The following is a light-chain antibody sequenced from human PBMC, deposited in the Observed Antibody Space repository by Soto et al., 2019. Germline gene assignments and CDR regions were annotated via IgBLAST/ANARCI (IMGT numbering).Light chain of an antibody. Sequence: DVQMSQSPSSLSATIGDRVTLICRASQRIGTNLNWYQQRPGKAPKLLIYAVSSLQSGVSSRFSGSGSGTDFTLSINSLQREDFATYYCQQTYSAPPLFGQG. V-gene: IGKV1-39*01. CDR1: QRIGTN. J-gene: IGKJ1*01. CDR2: AVS. CDR3: QQTYSAPPL.